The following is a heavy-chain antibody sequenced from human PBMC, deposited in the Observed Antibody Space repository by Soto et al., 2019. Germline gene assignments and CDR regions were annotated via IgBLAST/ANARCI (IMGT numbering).Heavy chain of an antibody. CDR1: GFTFSSYW. V-gene: IGHV3-7*05. J-gene: IGHJ4*02. D-gene: IGHD3-10*01. Sequence: EVQLVESGGGLVQPGGSLRLSCAASGFTFSSYWMSWVRQAPGKGLEWVANIKQDGSEKYYVDSVKGRFTISRDNAKNSLYLQMNSLRAEDTAVYYCARDREPALYGSGSPYFDYWGQGTLVTVSS. CDR2: IKQDGSEK. CDR3: ARDREPALYGSGSPYFDY.